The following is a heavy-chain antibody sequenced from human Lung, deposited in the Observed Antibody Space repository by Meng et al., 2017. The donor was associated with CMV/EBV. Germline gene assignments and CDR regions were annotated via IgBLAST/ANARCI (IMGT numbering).Heavy chain of an antibody. CDR2: ITFDGNNK. Sequence: GGSLRLXXAASGFVFNRFGMKWVRQAPGKGLEWVAFITFDGNNKYYVDSVKGRFTISRQNSRQNSKNALYLQMNSLRLDDTGVYYCVNDGAGYGMDVWGQRATVTVSS. J-gene: IGHJ6*02. D-gene: IGHD6-13*01. V-gene: IGHV3-30*02. CDR3: VNDGAGYGMDV. CDR1: GFVFNRFG.